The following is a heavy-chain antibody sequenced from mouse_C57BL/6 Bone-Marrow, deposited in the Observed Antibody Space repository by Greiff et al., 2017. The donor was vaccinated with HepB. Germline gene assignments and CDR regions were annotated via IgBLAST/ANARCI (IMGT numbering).Heavy chain of an antibody. Sequence: EVKLQESGPELVKPGASVKIPCKASGYTFTDYNMDWVKQSHGKSLEWIGDINPNNGGTIYNQKFKGTATLTVDKSSSTAYMDLRSLTSEDTAVYYCEVGGYDYVFFAYWGQGTLVTVSA. CDR1: GYTFTDYN. CDR3: EVGGYDYVFFAY. CDR2: INPNNGGT. V-gene: IGHV1-18*01. J-gene: IGHJ3*01. D-gene: IGHD2-4*01.